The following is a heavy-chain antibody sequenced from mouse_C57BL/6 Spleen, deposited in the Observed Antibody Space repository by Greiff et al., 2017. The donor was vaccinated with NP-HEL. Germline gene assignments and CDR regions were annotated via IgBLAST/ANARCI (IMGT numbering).Heavy chain of an antibody. CDR1: GYTFTEYT. D-gene: IGHD2-3*01. Sequence: VKLQESGAELVKPGASVKLSCKASGYTFTEYTIHWVKQRSGQGLEWIGWFYPGSGSIKYNEKFKDKATLTADKSSSTVYMELSRLTSEDSAVYFCAIQNDGYYPAWFAYWGQGTLVTVSA. J-gene: IGHJ3*01. CDR2: FYPGSGSI. V-gene: IGHV1-62-2*01. CDR3: AIQNDGYYPAWFAY.